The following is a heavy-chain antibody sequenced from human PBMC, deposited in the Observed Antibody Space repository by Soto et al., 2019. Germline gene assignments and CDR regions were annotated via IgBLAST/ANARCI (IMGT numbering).Heavy chain of an antibody. CDR2: ISSSGSTI. Sequence: QPGGSLRLSCAASGFIFTSYSMNWVRQAPGKGLEWVSYISSSGSTIYYADSVKGRFTISRDNAKNLLYLQMNSLRAEDTAVYYCATSVWELTYNWFDPWGQGTLVTVSS. V-gene: IGHV3-48*04. D-gene: IGHD1-26*01. J-gene: IGHJ5*02. CDR1: GFIFTSYS. CDR3: ATSVWELTYNWFDP.